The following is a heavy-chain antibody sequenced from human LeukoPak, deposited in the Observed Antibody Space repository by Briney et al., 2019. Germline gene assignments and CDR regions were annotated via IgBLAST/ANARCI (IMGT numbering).Heavy chain of an antibody. D-gene: IGHD6-19*01. V-gene: IGHV3-15*01. CDR1: GFTFSKTW. CDR2: IKSKTDGGTT. Sequence: PGGSLRLSCAASGFTFSKTWMSWVRQAPGKGLEWVGRIKSKTDGGTTDYAASVKGRFTISRDDSRNTLYVQMNSLKSEDTAVYYCTTIAVVGTSLPPGDHWGQGTLVTVSS. J-gene: IGHJ4*02. CDR3: TTIAVVGTSLPPGDH.